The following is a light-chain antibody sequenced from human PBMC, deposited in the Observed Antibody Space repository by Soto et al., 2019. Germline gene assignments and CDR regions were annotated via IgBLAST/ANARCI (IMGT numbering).Light chain of an antibody. CDR3: QQYNSNPFT. V-gene: IGKV1-5*01. Sequence: DIQMTQSPSTLSASVGDRVTITCRASQTFSSWLAWYQQKPGKAPKLLIYDASGVESGAASSFSGSGSGPEFSLTISTLQPDDFATYYCQQYNSNPFTFGPGTKVNIK. J-gene: IGKJ3*01. CDR2: DAS. CDR1: QTFSSW.